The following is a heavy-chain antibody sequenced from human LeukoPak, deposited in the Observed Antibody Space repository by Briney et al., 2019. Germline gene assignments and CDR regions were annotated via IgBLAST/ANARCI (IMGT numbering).Heavy chain of an antibody. CDR3: ARGATVYDY. CDR1: GFTFSNDW. CDR2: IKQDGSEK. D-gene: IGHD4-17*01. J-gene: IGHJ4*02. Sequence: GGSLRLSCAASGFTFSNDWMSWVRQAPGKGLEWVANIKQDGSEKYHVDSVKGRFTISRDNAKNSLFLQMNSLRAEDTAVYYCARGATVYDYWGQGTLVTVSS. V-gene: IGHV3-7*01.